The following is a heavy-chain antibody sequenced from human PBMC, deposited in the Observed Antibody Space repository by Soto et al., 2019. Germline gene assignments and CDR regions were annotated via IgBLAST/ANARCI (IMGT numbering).Heavy chain of an antibody. V-gene: IGHV3-43*01. D-gene: IGHD3-10*01. J-gene: IGHJ6*02. Sequence: EEQLVESGGAVVQPGGSLRLSCEASGFTFGSYTMHWVRQAPGKGLEWVSLISWNGGSSFYADSVKGRFTISRDNSGNPLYLQMNGRRPENSAFIYGAKKKEGHGWGGGDVWGHGTTVTVSS. CDR2: ISWNGGSS. CDR1: GFTFGSYT. CDR3: AKKKEGHGWGGGDV.